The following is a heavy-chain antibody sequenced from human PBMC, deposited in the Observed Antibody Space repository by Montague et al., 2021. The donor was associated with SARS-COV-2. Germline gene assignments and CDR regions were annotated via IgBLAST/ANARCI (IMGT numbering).Heavy chain of an antibody. CDR2: IHHGGST. CDR1: GGSFSTYS. CDR3: AGLGDGVVPSPILGVGPYYSYYMDV. J-gene: IGHJ6*03. Sequence: SETLSLTCAVHGGSFSTYSWNWIRQPPGKGLEWIGEIHHGGSTNYNPSLKSRVTISADTSKNQFSLKLTSVAAADTAVYYCAGLGDGVVPSPILGVGPYYSYYMDVWGKGTTVTVSS. V-gene: IGHV4-34*01. D-gene: IGHD3-10*01.